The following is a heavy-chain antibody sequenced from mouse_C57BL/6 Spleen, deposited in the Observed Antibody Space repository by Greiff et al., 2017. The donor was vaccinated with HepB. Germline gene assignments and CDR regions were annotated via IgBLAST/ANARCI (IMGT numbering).Heavy chain of an antibody. V-gene: IGHV1-55*01. CDR1: GYTFTSYW. J-gene: IGHJ1*03. CDR3: AKIYYYGSEDWYFDV. D-gene: IGHD1-1*01. CDR2: IYPGSGST. Sequence: QVQLQQPGAELVKPGASVKMSCKASGYTFTSYWITWVKQRPGQGLEWIGDIYPGSGSTNYNEKFKSKATLTVDTSSSTAYMQLSSLTSEDSAVYYCAKIYYYGSEDWYFDVWGTGTTVTVSS.